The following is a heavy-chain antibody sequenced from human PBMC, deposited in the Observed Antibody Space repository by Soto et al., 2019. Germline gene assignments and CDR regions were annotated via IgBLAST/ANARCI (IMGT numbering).Heavy chain of an antibody. D-gene: IGHD3-10*01. V-gene: IGHV4-34*01. J-gene: IGHJ2*01. CDR1: GGSSRGYY. CDR3: ARGIILVGDPRYYFDF. Sequence: SETLSLTCAVSGGSSRGYYWSWIRQPPGKGLEWIGEINHSGSTNYNPSLKSRVTISVDTSTNQFSLKLSSVTAADTAVAYCARGIILVGDPRYYFDFRARGTSVLVSS. CDR2: INHSGST.